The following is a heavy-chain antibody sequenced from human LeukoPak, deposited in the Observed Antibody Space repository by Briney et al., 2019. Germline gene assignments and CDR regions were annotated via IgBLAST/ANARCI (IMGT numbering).Heavy chain of an antibody. Sequence: PGRSLRLSCAASGFTFSSYGMHWVRQAPGKGLVWVAVISYDGSNKYYADSVKGRFTISRDNSKNTLYLQMNSLRAEDTAVYYCAKGSSGWDFDYWGQGTLVTVSS. D-gene: IGHD6-19*01. CDR3: AKGSSGWDFDY. V-gene: IGHV3-30*18. J-gene: IGHJ4*02. CDR1: GFTFSSYG. CDR2: ISYDGSNK.